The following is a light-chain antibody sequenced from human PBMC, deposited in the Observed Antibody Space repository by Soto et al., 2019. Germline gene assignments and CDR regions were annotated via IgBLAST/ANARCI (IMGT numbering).Light chain of an antibody. CDR2: GAS. CDR1: QSVSSN. J-gene: IGKJ5*01. CDR3: QQYGSSPLIT. V-gene: IGKV3-15*01. Sequence: EIVMTQSPATLSVSPGERATLSCRASQSVSSNLAWYQQKPGQAPRLLIYGASTRATGIPDRFSGSGSGTEFTLTISRLEPEDFAVYYCQQYGSSPLITFGQGTRLEI.